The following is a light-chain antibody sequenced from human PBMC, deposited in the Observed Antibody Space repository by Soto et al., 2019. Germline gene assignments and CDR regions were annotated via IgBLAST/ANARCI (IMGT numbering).Light chain of an antibody. J-gene: IGKJ1*01. CDR3: HQRSNWPGT. V-gene: IGKV3-11*01. CDR2: DAS. Sequence: EIVLTQSPATLSLSPGERATLSCRASQSVSTYLAWYQQKPGQAPRLLIYDASNRATGIPARFSGSGSGTDFTLTISSLEPEDFVVYYCHQRSNWPGTFGQGTKVEIK. CDR1: QSVSTY.